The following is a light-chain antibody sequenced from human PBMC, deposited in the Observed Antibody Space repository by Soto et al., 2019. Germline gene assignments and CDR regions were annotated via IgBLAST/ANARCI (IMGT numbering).Light chain of an antibody. J-gene: IGKJ5*01. Sequence: EIVMTQSPDTLYVSPGEGATLSCRASQSVRTKLAWYQQKAGQAPRLLIYGASTRATGIPDRFSGSGSGTEFTLTISSLQSEDFAVYYCQQYNSWPPITFGQGTRLGI. V-gene: IGKV3-15*01. CDR1: QSVRTK. CDR2: GAS. CDR3: QQYNSWPPIT.